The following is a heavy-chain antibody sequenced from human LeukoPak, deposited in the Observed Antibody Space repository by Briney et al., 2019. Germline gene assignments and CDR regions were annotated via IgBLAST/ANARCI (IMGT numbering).Heavy chain of an antibody. V-gene: IGHV4-34*01. Sequence: KPSETLSLTCAVYGGSFSGYYWSWIRQPPGKGLEWIGEINHSGSTNYNPSLKSRVTISVDTSKSQFSLKLSSVTAADTAVYYCARVNGYCSGGSCYDAFDIWGQGTMVTVSS. CDR2: INHSGST. CDR1: GGSFSGYY. D-gene: IGHD2-15*01. J-gene: IGHJ3*02. CDR3: ARVNGYCSGGSCYDAFDI.